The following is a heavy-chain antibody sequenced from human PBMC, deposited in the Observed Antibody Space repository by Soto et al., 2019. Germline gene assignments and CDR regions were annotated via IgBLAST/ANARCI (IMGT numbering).Heavy chain of an antibody. Sequence: PGGSLGLCCAASGVSCGSDAMRWVRQAPGKGLEWVSAISGSGGSTYYADSVKGRFTIYRDNSKNTLYLQMNSLRAEDTAVYYCAKDKRQPVPTYCDSWGKGT. V-gene: IGHV3-23*01. CDR1: GVSCGSDA. J-gene: IGHJ5*01. CDR2: ISGSGGST. CDR3: AKDKRQPVPTYCDS. D-gene: IGHD6-13*01.